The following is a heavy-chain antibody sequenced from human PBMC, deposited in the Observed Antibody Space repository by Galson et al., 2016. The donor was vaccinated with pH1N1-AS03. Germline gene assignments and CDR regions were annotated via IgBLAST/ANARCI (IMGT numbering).Heavy chain of an antibody. CDR1: GYTFTAYY. J-gene: IGHJ4*02. CDR2: INADSGDT. Sequence: SCKASGYTFTAYYMHWVRQAPGQWLEWMGWINADSGDTNDAPKFRGRVTLTRDTSTSTAYMELNTLRSDDAAVYYCVKDDNYDFWVGYFGPDFWGQGTLITVS. CDR3: VKDDNYDFWVGYFGPDF. D-gene: IGHD3-3*01. V-gene: IGHV1-2*07.